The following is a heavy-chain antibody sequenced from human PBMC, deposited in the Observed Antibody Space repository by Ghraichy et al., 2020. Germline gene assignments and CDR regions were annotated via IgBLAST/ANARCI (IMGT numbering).Heavy chain of an antibody. D-gene: IGHD3-22*01. CDR1: GFTFRTYG. V-gene: IGHV3-30*18. J-gene: IGHJ4*02. CDR3: AKYYDDTDWRVAVDFDY. Sequence: GGSLRLSCAASGFTFRTYGMHWVRQAPGKGLEWVAVISNDGRDKYYADSVKGRFIITRDNSKNTLYLQMDSLRADDTAVYYCAKYYDDTDWRVAVDFDYWGQGALVIVSS. CDR2: ISNDGRDK.